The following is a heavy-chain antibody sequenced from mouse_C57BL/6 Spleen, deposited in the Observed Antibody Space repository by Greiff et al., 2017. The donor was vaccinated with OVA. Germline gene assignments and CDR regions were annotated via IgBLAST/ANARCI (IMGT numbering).Heavy chain of an antibody. V-gene: IGHV1-22*01. CDR2: INPNNGGT. CDR1: GYTFTDYN. CDR3: ARMVPYYYGSSYWYFDV. J-gene: IGHJ1*03. Sequence: EVQLQQSGPELVKPGASVKMSCKASGYTFTDYNMHWVKQSHGKSLEWIGYINPNNGGTSYNQKFKGKATLTVNKSSSTAYLELRSLTSEDSAVYYCARMVPYYYGSSYWYFDVWGTGTTVTVSS. D-gene: IGHD1-1*01.